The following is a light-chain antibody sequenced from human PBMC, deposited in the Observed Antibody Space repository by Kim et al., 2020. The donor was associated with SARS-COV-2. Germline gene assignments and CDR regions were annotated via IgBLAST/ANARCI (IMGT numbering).Light chain of an antibody. CDR1: SNDVGGYNY. CDR2: DVN. J-gene: IGLJ3*02. CDR3: YSYAGSSTLV. Sequence: GQSVTISCTGTSNDVGGYNYVSWYQQHPGKAPKVMIYDVNKRPSGVPDRFSGSKSGSTASLTISGLQGEDEADYYCYSYAGSSTLVFGGGTQLTVL. V-gene: IGLV2-11*02.